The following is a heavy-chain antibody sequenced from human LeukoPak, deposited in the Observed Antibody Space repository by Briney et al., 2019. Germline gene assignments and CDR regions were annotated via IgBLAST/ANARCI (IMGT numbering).Heavy chain of an antibody. CDR3: ARDWAHGSFDL. Sequence: GASVKVSCKVLGYPFTAFSLHWVRQAPGQGPEWMAIINPGIFTTTYAQKLQDRITVTSDTSTATVYMELRSLRLEDTAVYFCARDWAHGSFDLWGQGTLVTVSS. CDR2: INPGIFTT. J-gene: IGHJ4*02. V-gene: IGHV1-46*01. D-gene: IGHD3-16*01. CDR1: GYPFTAFS.